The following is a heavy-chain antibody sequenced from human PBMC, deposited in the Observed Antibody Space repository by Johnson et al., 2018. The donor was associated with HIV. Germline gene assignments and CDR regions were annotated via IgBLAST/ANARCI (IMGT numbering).Heavy chain of an antibody. CDR1: GFNFYEYD. D-gene: IGHD1-1*01. J-gene: IGHJ3*02. CDR2: INWSGGGT. Sequence: VQLVESGGGVVRPGESLRISCVASGFNFYEYDVSWVRQVLGKGLEWVSGINWSGGGTTYADSVKGRFTVSSDNAKNSLYLQMNSLRAEDTAVYYCARAPGWNDVWGAFDIWGQGTMVTVSS. CDR3: ARAPGWNDVWGAFDI. V-gene: IGHV3-20*04.